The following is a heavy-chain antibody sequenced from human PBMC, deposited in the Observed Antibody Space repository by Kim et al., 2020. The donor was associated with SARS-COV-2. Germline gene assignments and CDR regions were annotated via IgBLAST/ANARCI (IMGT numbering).Heavy chain of an antibody. D-gene: IGHD3-3*01. J-gene: IGHJ4*01. CDR3: AREFSH. CDR2: IYKSGST. Sequence: SETLSLTCTVSGGSLSSGDYWSWVRQPAGKGLEWLGRIYKSGSTHYNPSLNSRVTMSLDTSKNQFSLRLSSVTAADTAVYFCAREFSHWGHGPLVTVSS. CDR1: GGSLSSGDY. V-gene: IGHV4-4*07.